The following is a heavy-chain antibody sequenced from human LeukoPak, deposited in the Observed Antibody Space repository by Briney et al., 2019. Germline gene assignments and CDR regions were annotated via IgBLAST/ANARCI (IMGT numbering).Heavy chain of an antibody. J-gene: IGHJ1*01. CDR3: ASMVRGVIIRDSSGYYDEYFQH. V-gene: IGHV1-2*02. D-gene: IGHD3-10*01. CDR2: LNPNNGGT. Sequence: ASVEVSCKASGYPFPCYYMHWGRPAPGQGLEWRGWLNPNNGGTNYAQKFQGRVTMTRDTSISRAYMELSRLRSDDTAVYYCASMVRGVIIRDSSGYYDEYFQHWGQGTLVTVSS. CDR1: GYPFPCYY.